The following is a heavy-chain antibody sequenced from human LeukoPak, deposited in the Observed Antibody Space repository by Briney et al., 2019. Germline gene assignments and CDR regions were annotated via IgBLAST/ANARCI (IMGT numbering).Heavy chain of an antibody. CDR3: ASSGYSGYDLSVFDY. D-gene: IGHD5-12*01. CDR2: IKQDGSEK. V-gene: IGHV3-7*01. CDR1: GFTFSSYW. J-gene: IGHJ4*02. Sequence: GGSLRLSCAASGFTFSSYWMSWVRQAPGKGLEWVANIKQDGSEKYYVDSVKGRFTISRDNAKNSLYLQMNSLRAEDTAVYYCASSGYSGYDLSVFDYWGQGTLVTVSS.